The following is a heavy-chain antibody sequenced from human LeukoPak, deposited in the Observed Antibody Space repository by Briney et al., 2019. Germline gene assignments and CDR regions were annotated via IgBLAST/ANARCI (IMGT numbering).Heavy chain of an antibody. CDR1: GGTFSSYA. Sequence: SVKVSCKASGGTFSSYAISWVRQAPGQGLEWMGGIIPTFGTANYAQKFQGRVTITADESASTAYMELSSLRSEDTAVYYCASGDIVVVPAALYYYYYMDVWGKGTTVTVSS. CDR2: IIPTFGTA. J-gene: IGHJ6*03. D-gene: IGHD2-2*01. CDR3: ASGDIVVVPAALYYYYYMDV. V-gene: IGHV1-69*13.